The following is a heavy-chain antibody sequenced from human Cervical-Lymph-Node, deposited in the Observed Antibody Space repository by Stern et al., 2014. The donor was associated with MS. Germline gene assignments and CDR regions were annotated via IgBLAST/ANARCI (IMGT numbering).Heavy chain of an antibody. V-gene: IGHV1-46*01. J-gene: IGHJ4*02. CDR3: ARLRGYNVLTGYLDY. D-gene: IGHD3-9*01. Sequence: QVQLVQSGAEVKKPGASVKISCKASGYTFTNYYMHWVRQAPGQGLEWMGIINPSGDSTSYEQNFEGRVTMTRDTSTSTVNMELSSLTSGDTAVYYCARLRGYNVLTGYLDYWGQGTLVTVSS. CDR1: GYTFTNYY. CDR2: INPSGDST.